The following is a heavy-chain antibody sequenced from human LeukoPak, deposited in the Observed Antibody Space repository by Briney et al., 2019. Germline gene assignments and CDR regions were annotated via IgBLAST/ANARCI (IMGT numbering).Heavy chain of an antibody. CDR2: ISSSAATI. CDR1: GFTFSNFA. D-gene: IGHD3-16*02. Sequence: GGSLRLSCAASGFTFSNFAMNWVRQAPGKGLEWVSYISSSAATIYYADSVKGRFTISRDNAKKSLYLQMNSLRAEDTAVYYCARGPYDYVWGSYRRDYFDYWGQGTLVTVSS. V-gene: IGHV3-48*03. J-gene: IGHJ4*02. CDR3: ARGPYDYVWGSYRRDYFDY.